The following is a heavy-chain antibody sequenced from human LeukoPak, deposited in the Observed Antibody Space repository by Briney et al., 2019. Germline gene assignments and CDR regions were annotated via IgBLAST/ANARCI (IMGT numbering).Heavy chain of an antibody. Sequence: SETLSLTCSVFDGSISNYYWSWIRQPPGKGLEWIGYAYYSGSTTYNPSLESRVTISVDTSKDQFSLKLTAVTAADTAVYYCARNSAVATSRSWFDPWGQGTLVTVSS. J-gene: IGHJ5*02. CDR3: ARNSAVATSRSWFDP. CDR2: AYYSGST. D-gene: IGHD6-19*01. CDR1: DGSISNYY. V-gene: IGHV4-59*08.